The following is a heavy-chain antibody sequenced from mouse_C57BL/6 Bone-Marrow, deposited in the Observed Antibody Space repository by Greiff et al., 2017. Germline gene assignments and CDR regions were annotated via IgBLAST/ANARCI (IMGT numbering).Heavy chain of an antibody. V-gene: IGHV3-6*01. D-gene: IGHD2-1*01. Sequence: EVKLMESGPGLVKPSQSLSLTCSVTGYSITSGYYWNWIRQFPGNKLEWMGYISYDGSNNYNPSLKNRISITRDTSKNQFFLKLNSVTTEDTATYYCARDDGNYLAWFAYWGQGTLVTVSA. CDR1: GYSITSGYY. CDR3: ARDDGNYLAWFAY. CDR2: ISYDGSN. J-gene: IGHJ3*01.